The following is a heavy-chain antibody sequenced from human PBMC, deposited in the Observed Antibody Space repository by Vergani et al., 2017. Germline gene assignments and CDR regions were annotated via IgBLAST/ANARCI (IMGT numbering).Heavy chain of an antibody. CDR1: GFTFSSYG. V-gene: IGHV3-33*01. J-gene: IGHJ4*02. D-gene: IGHD3-3*01. Sequence: QVQLVESGGGVVQPGRSLRLSCAASGFTFSSYGMHWVRQAPGKGLEWVAVIWYDGSNKYYADSVKGRFTISRDNSKNTLYLQMNSLRAEDTAVYYCARDSYDFWSGYPLGSPDYWGQGTLVTVSS. CDR3: ARDSYDFWSGYPLGSPDY. CDR2: IWYDGSNK.